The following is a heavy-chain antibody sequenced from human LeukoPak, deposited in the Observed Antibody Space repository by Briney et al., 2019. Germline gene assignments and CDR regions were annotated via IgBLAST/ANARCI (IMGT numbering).Heavy chain of an antibody. D-gene: IGHD2-21*02. CDR3: AKDFYVVVTAPSDY. V-gene: IGHV3-23*01. Sequence: LPGGSLRLSCAASGFTFSSYAMSWVRQAPGKGLEWVSAISGSGGSTYYADSVKGRFTISRDNSKNTLYLQMNSLRAEDTAVYYCAKDFYVVVTAPSDYWGQGTLVTVSS. CDR1: GFTFSSYA. CDR2: ISGSGGST. J-gene: IGHJ4*02.